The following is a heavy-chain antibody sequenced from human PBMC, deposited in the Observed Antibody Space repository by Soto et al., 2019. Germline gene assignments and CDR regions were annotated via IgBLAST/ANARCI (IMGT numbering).Heavy chain of an antibody. CDR2: ISPMSGAA. CDR1: GGTFNTYA. V-gene: IGHV1-69*19. D-gene: IGHD3-10*01. J-gene: IGHJ4*02. CDR3: AREVQVHTPAFVY. Sequence: QVQLVQSGAEMKTPGSSVKVSCQSSGGTFNTYAMNWVRQAPGQGPEWMGDISPMSGAANYAPKFQGRVTITADESTGTSYMQLSSLTSEDTALYFCAREVQVHTPAFVYWGQGTLVTVSS.